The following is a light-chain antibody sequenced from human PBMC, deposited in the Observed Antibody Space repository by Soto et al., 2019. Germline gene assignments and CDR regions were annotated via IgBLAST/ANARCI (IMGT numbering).Light chain of an antibody. V-gene: IGKV3-20*01. CDR2: GAS. CDR1: QSITEK. CDR3: QQYGTSPIT. Sequence: IVMTQSPDTLSVSPGERATLSCRASQSITEKVVWYQQKPGQAPRLLIYGASSRATGIPDRFSGSGSGTDFTLTISRLEPEDFAVYYCQQYGTSPITFGQGTRLEIK. J-gene: IGKJ5*01.